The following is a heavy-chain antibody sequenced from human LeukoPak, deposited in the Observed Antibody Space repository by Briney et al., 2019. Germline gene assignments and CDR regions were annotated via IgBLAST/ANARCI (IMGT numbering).Heavy chain of an antibody. CDR3: ARTGFTYGPLYYMDV. V-gene: IGHV4-39*07. Sequence: SETLSLTCTVSGGSISSSSYYWGWIRQPPGKGLEWIGTIYYSGSTYYNPSLQSRVTISVDTSKNQFSLELISVTAADTAVYYCARTGFTYGPLYYMDVWGKGTTVAVSS. D-gene: IGHD5-18*01. CDR2: IYYSGST. CDR1: GGSISSSSYY. J-gene: IGHJ6*03.